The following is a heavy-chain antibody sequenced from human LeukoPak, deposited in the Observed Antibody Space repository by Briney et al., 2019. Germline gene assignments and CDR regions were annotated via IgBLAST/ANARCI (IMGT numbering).Heavy chain of an antibody. V-gene: IGHV3-7*03. CDR3: AKMYRGLYYFDY. J-gene: IGHJ4*02. CDR2: INSDGSEG. Sequence: GGSLRLSCAVSGFTFSGFWMSWSRQAPGKGLEWVASINSDGSEGYYADVVKGRFTISRDNAKNSLYLQINSLRAEDTAVYYCAKMYRGLYYFDYWGQGTLVTISS. D-gene: IGHD2-21*01. CDR1: GFTFSGFW.